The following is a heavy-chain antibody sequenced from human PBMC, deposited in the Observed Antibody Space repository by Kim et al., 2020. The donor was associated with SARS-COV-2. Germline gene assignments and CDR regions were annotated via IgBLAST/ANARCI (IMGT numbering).Heavy chain of an antibody. CDR2: IYYSGST. CDR1: GGSISSSSYY. Sequence: SETLSLTCTVSGGSISSSSYYWGWIRQPPGKGLEWIGSIYYSGSTYYNPSLKSRVTISVDTSKNQFSLKLSSVTAADTAVYYCARDCAQYDSSGYSSTFDYWGQGTLVTVSS. D-gene: IGHD3-22*01. V-gene: IGHV4-39*07. J-gene: IGHJ4*02. CDR3: ARDCAQYDSSGYSSTFDY.